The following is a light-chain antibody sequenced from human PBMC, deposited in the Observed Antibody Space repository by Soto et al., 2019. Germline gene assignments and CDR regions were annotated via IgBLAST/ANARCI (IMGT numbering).Light chain of an antibody. V-gene: IGKV3-11*01. J-gene: IGKJ4*01. CDR2: DAS. CDR1: QSVSSY. Sequence: EIVLTQSPATLSLSPGERATLSCRASQSVSSYLAWYQQKPGQAPRLLIYDASNRATGIPARFSGSGSVTDFTLTISSLEPEVFAVYYCQQRSNWPISLTFGGGTNVEIK. CDR3: QQRSNWPISLT.